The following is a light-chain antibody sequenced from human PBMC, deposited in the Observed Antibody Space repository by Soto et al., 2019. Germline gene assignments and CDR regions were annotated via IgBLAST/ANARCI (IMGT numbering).Light chain of an antibody. CDR1: QSISSY. Sequence: DIQMTQSPSSLSASVGDRVTITCRASQSISSYLNWYQQKPGKAPKLLIYAASSLQSGVPSRFSGSGSGTDFTLTISSLQPEDFATYYCQQSYXTPPXTFGQGTKLEIK. CDR2: AAS. J-gene: IGKJ2*01. V-gene: IGKV1-39*01. CDR3: QQSYXTPPXT.